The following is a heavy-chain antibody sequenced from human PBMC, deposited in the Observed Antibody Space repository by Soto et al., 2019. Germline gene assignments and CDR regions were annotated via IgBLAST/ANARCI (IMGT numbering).Heavy chain of an antibody. D-gene: IGHD2-15*01. CDR2: IYHSWST. V-gene: IGHV4-4*02. Sequence: SETLSLTCAVSGGSISSSNWWSWVRQPPGKGLEWIGEIYHSWSTNYNPSLKSRVTISVDKSKNQFSLKLSSVTAADTAVYYCARVVGGGSYYYYYYMDVWGKGTTVTVSS. CDR1: GGSISSSNW. J-gene: IGHJ6*03. CDR3: ARVVGGGSYYYYYYMDV.